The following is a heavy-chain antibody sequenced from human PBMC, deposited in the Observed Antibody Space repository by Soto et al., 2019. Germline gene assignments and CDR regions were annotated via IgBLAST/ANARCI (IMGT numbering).Heavy chain of an antibody. CDR2: IKSKTDGGTT. Sequence: GGSLRLSCAASGFTFSNAWMSWVRQAPGKGLEWVGRIKSKTDGGTTDYAAPVKGRFTISRDDSKNTLYLQMNSLKTEDTAVYYCTTRSSIHYRLWDFDYWGQGTLVTVSS. CDR1: GFTFSNAW. V-gene: IGHV3-15*01. CDR3: TTRSSIHYRLWDFDY. D-gene: IGHD1-26*01. J-gene: IGHJ4*02.